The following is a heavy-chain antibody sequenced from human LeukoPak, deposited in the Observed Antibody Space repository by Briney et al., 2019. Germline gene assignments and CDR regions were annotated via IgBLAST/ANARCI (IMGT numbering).Heavy chain of an antibody. V-gene: IGHV1-2*02. J-gene: IGHJ3*02. CDR3: AGPFLWFGAHSKRDAFDI. CDR2: INPNSGGT. CDR1: GYTFTGYY. Sequence: GASVKVSCKSSGYTFTGYYMHWVRQAPGQGLEWMGWINPNSGGTNYAQKVQGRVTMTRYTSISTAYMELSRLRSDDTAVYYCAGPFLWFGAHSKRDAFDIWGQGTMVTVSS. D-gene: IGHD3-10*01.